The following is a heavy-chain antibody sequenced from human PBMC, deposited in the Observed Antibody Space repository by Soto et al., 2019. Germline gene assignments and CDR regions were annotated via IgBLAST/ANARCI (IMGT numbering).Heavy chain of an antibody. CDR2: IKSRTDGGTT. J-gene: IGHJ3*02. CDR1: GFTFSNAS. Sequence: PGGSLRLSCAASGFTFSNASMSWVRQAPGKGLEWVGRIKSRTDGGTTDYAAPGKGRFTISRDDSKNTLYLQMNSLKTEDTAVYYCTTDQAGTEPKDAFDIWGQGTMVTVSS. V-gene: IGHV3-15*07. D-gene: IGHD1-7*01. CDR3: TTDQAGTEPKDAFDI.